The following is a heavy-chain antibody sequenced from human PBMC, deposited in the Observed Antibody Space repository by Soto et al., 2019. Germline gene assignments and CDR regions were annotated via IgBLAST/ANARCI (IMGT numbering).Heavy chain of an antibody. J-gene: IGHJ4*02. CDR3: ANDWSHSDY. V-gene: IGHV3-30*18. Sequence: QVQLVESGGGVVQPGRSLRLSCAASGFTFSGYGMYWVRQAPGKGLEWVAVISYDGSNKYYADSVKGRFTISRDNSKNTLYLQMNSLRAEDTAVYYCANDWSHSDYWGQGTLVTVSS. CDR2: ISYDGSNK. CDR1: GFTFSGYG. D-gene: IGHD3-3*01.